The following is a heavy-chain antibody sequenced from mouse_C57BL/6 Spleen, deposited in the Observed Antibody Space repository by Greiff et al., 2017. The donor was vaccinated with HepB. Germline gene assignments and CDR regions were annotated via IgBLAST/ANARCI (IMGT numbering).Heavy chain of an antibody. J-gene: IGHJ1*03. D-gene: IGHD1-1*01. CDR1: GYTFTSYW. V-gene: IGHV1-55*01. CDR3: ARHPTVVATKYFDV. Sequence: QVQLKQPGAELVKPGASVKMSCKASGYTFTSYWITWVKQRPGQGLEWIGDIYPGSGSTNYNEKFKSKATLTVDTSSSTAYMQLSSLTSEDSAVYYCARHPTVVATKYFDVWGTGTTVTVSS. CDR2: IYPGSGST.